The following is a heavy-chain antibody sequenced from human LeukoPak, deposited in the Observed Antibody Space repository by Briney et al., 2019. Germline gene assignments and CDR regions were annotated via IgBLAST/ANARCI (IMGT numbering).Heavy chain of an antibody. CDR2: IYYSGST. V-gene: IGHV4-59*01. J-gene: IGHJ4*02. Sequence: PSQTLSLTCTVSGGSISSYYWSWIRQPPGKGLEWIGYIYYSGSTNYNPSLKSRVTISVDTSKNQFSLKLSSVTAADTAVYYCATSDSSSWYIGGFDYWGQGTLVTVSS. D-gene: IGHD6-13*01. CDR3: ATSDSSSWYIGGFDY. CDR1: GGSISSYY.